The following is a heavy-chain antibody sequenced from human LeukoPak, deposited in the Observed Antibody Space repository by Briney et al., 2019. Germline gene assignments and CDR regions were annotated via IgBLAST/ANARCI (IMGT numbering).Heavy chain of an antibody. Sequence: GGSLRLSCVASGFPFSSYSFPWVRQAPGKGLEWVALLSYDGSIKHYADSVKGRFTLSRDNSKSSVYLQMDSLKADDTAVYYCARGVSTWYRIDYWGQGTLVTVSS. D-gene: IGHD6-13*01. CDR1: GFPFSSYS. CDR2: LSYDGSIK. V-gene: IGHV3-30*01. J-gene: IGHJ4*02. CDR3: ARGVSTWYRIDY.